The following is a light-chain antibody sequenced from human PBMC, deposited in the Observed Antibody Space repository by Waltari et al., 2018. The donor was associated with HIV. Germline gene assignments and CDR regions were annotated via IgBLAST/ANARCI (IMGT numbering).Light chain of an antibody. CDR2: EVS. Sequence: QSALTPPPSASGSPGQSVTISCTGTNSDIGNSDYIAWYQQHPRTPPNLIISEVSKRPSGVPNRFSGSKSGNTASLTVSGLQAEDEADYYCSSSANTNDFYVVFGGGTKLTVL. J-gene: IGLJ2*01. CDR3: SSSANTNDFYVV. V-gene: IGLV2-8*01. CDR1: NSDIGNSDY.